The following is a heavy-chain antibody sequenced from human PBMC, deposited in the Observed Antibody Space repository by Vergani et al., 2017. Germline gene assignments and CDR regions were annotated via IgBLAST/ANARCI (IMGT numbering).Heavy chain of an antibody. Sequence: EVQLVESGGGLVKPGGSLRLSCAASGFTFSSYSMNWVRQAPGEGLEWVSSISSSSSYIYYADSVKGRFTISRDNAKNSLSLQMNSLRAEDTAVYYCASLVGTDNWNDGSADYWGQGTLVTVSS. CDR3: ASLVGTDNWNDGSADY. J-gene: IGHJ4*02. D-gene: IGHD1-1*01. V-gene: IGHV3-21*01. CDR2: ISSSSSYI. CDR1: GFTFSSYS.